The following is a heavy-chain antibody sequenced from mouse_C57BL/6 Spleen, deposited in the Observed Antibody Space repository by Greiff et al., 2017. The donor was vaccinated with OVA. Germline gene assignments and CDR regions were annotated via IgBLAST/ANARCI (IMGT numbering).Heavy chain of an antibody. D-gene: IGHD1-1*01. Sequence: HLVESGPELVKPGASVKISCKASGYTFTDYYINWVKQRPGQGLEWIGWIYPGSGNTKYNEKFKGKATLTVDTSSSTAYMQLSSLTSEDSAVYFCARPDYYGSSYFYYFDYWGQGTTLTVSS. J-gene: IGHJ2*01. V-gene: IGHV1-84*01. CDR2: IYPGSGNT. CDR3: ARPDYYGSSYFYYFDY. CDR1: GYTFTDYY.